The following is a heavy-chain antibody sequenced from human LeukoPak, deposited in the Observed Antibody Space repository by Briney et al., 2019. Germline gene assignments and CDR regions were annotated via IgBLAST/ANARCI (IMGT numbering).Heavy chain of an antibody. CDR1: GGSISSYY. CDR3: ARDSEYCSGGSCYPYYFDY. J-gene: IGHJ4*02. D-gene: IGHD2-15*01. Sequence: PSETLSLTCTVSGGSISSYYWSWIRQPPGKGLEWIGYIYYSGSTNYNPSLKSRVTISVDTSKNQFSLKLSSVTAADTAVYYCARDSEYCSGGSCYPYYFDYWGQGTLVTVSS. CDR2: IYYSGST. V-gene: IGHV4-59*01.